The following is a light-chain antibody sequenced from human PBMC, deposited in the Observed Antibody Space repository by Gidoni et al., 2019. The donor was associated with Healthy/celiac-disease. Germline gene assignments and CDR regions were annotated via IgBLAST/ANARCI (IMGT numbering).Light chain of an antibody. J-gene: IGKJ3*01. CDR3: QHLNTYPA. V-gene: IGKV1-9*01. Sequence: DIPLTQSPSFLSASVGDRVTITCRASQGISSYLAWYQQKPGKAPKFLIYAASTLQSGVPSRFSGSGSGTEFTLTISSLQPEDFATYYCQHLNTYPAFGPGTKVDIK. CDR1: QGISSY. CDR2: AAS.